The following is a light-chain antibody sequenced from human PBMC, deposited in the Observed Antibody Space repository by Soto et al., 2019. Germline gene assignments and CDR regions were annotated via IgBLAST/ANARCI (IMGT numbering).Light chain of an antibody. CDR3: QAWDRASASVV. CDR2: QDT. J-gene: IGLJ2*01. CDR1: KLGNNY. V-gene: IGLV3-1*01. Sequence: SYELAQPPSVSVSPGQAASITCSGDKLGNNYVSWYQQKPGQSPVLVIYQDTRRPSGSPERFSGSNSGNTATLTISGTQAIDEADYYCQAWDRASASVVFAGGTKLTVL.